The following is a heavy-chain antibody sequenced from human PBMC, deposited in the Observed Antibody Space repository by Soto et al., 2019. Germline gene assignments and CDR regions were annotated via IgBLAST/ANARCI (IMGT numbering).Heavy chain of an antibody. Sequence: GGSLRLSCAASGFTFSDYAMTWVRQAPGKGLEWVSSISDSGGNIHYADSVKGRFTISRDNSKNTLNLQMNSLRAEDTAVYYCARQGRQQLDYYFDYWGQGTMVTVS. CDR2: ISDSGGNI. CDR1: GFTFSDYA. J-gene: IGHJ4*02. V-gene: IGHV3-23*01. D-gene: IGHD6-13*01. CDR3: ARQGRQQLDYYFDY.